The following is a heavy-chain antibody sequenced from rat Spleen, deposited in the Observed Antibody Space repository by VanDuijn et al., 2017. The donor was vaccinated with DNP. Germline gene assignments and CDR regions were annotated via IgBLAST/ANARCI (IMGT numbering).Heavy chain of an antibody. D-gene: IGHD1-11*01. CDR1: GYSITSNY. CDR2: ISYSGIT. CDR3: ASWAGGYENYFDY. J-gene: IGHJ2*01. Sequence: EVQLQESGPGLVKPSQSLSLTCSVTGYSITSNYWGWIRKFPGNKMEYIGHISYSGITSYNPSLKSRITITRDTSKNQFFLQLNSVTTEDTATFYCASWAGGYENYFDYWGQEVMVTVSS. V-gene: IGHV3-1*01.